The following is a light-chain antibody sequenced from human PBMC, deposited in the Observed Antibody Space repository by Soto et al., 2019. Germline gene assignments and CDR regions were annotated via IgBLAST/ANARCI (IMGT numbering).Light chain of an antibody. Sequence: EIVLKEAPGTQYLSPEERDTLSCRARRSVSSSYLAGYQQNPGPAPRLLIYAASSRATGIPDRCSGSGSGTDFTLTISRLEPEDFAVYYCQQYRSSPTPFGQGTRLEIK. CDR3: QQYRSSPTP. CDR1: RSVSSSY. J-gene: IGKJ5*01. V-gene: IGKV3-20*01. CDR2: AAS.